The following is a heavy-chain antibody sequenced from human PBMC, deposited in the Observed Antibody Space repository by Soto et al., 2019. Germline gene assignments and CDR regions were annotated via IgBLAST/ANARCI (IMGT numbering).Heavy chain of an antibody. Sequence: GGSLRLSCVGSGFTFSTYSINWVRQAPGKGLEWVSSISSRSDIYYADSVKGRFTISRDNAKNSVSLQMNSLRAEDTAVYYCAREYTAWPLAYGLDVWGQVTTVTVSS. D-gene: IGHD2-2*02. CDR2: ISSRSDI. J-gene: IGHJ6*02. V-gene: IGHV3-21*01. CDR1: GFTFSTYS. CDR3: AREYTAWPLAYGLDV.